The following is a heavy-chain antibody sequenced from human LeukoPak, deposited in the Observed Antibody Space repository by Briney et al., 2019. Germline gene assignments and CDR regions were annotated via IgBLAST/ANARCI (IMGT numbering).Heavy chain of an antibody. CDR3: ARLKLGCTSAACHTGYFDY. Sequence: SQTLSLTCTVSGGSISNNFFWSWIRQPPGKGLDWIGYIHHSGKTYFHPSHKSRVTISVDMSKNQFSLKLSPVTAADTAVYYCARLKLGCTSAACHTGYFDYWGQGTLVTVSS. D-gene: IGHD2-2*01. CDR2: IHHSGKT. V-gene: IGHV4-30-4*08. CDR1: GGSISNNFF. J-gene: IGHJ4*02.